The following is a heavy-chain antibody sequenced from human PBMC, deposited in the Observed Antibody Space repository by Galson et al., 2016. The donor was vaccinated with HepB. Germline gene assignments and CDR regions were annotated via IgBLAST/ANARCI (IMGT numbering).Heavy chain of an antibody. Sequence: SLRLSCAASGFTFSNSWMHWVRQAPGKGLVCVSRINTDGRGIAYADSVKGRFTISRDNAKNTLYLQMNSLRAEDTAVYYCARGLSMNWFDSWGQGTLVTVSS. J-gene: IGHJ5*01. CDR2: INTDGRGI. CDR1: GFTFSNSW. CDR3: ARGLSMNWFDS. V-gene: IGHV3-74*01.